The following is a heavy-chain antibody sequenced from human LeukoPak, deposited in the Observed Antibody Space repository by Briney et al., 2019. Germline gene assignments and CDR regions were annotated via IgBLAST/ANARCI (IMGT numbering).Heavy chain of an antibody. J-gene: IGHJ4*02. CDR3: ARESHYDYVWGSYRTYYFDY. CDR2: ISAYNGNT. Sequence: ASVKASCKASGYTFTSYGISWVRRAPGQGLEWMGWISAYNGNTNYAQMLQGRVTMTTDTSTSTAYVELRSLRSDDTAVYYCARESHYDYVWGSYRTYYFDYWGQGTLVTVSS. V-gene: IGHV1-18*01. D-gene: IGHD3-16*02. CDR1: GYTFTSYG.